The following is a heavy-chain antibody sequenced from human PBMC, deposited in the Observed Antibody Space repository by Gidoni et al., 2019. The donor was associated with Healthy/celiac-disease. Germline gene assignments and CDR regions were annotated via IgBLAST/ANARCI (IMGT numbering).Heavy chain of an antibody. CDR1: GYTFTGYY. D-gene: IGHD3-22*01. V-gene: IGHV1-2*02. J-gene: IGHJ4*02. Sequence: QVQLVQSGAEVKKPGASVKVSCTASGYTFTGYYMHWVRQAPGKGLEWMGWINPNSGGTNYAQKFQGRVTMTRDTSISTAYMELSRLRSDDTAVYYCARAETYYYDSSGYPMGYWGQGTLVTVSS. CDR3: ARAETYYYDSSGYPMGY. CDR2: INPNSGGT.